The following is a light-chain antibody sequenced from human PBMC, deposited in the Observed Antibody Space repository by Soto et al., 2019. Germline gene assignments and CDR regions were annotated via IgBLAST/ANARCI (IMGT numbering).Light chain of an antibody. V-gene: IGKV3D-15*01. CDR1: QSVGSSY. Sequence: EIVMTQSPGTLSLSPGESTTLSCRASQSVGSSYLAWYQHKPGQAPRLLIYGATSRATGIPDRFSGSGSGTEFTLTISSLQSEDFAVYYCQQYNNWPRTFGQGTKVDIK. J-gene: IGKJ1*01. CDR2: GAT. CDR3: QQYNNWPRT.